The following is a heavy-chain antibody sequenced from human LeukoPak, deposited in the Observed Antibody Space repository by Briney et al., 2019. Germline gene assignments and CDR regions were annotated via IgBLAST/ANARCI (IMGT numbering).Heavy chain of an antibody. Sequence: GASVKVSCKASGYTFTGYYMHWVRQAPGQRLEWMGWINAGNGNTKYSQEFQGRVTITRDTSASTAYMELSSLRSEDMAVYYCARGAMTTVTPGVGSNWFDPWGRGTLVTVSS. V-gene: IGHV1-3*03. J-gene: IGHJ5*02. CDR3: ARGAMTTVTPGVGSNWFDP. CDR1: GYTFTGYY. CDR2: INAGNGNT. D-gene: IGHD4-17*01.